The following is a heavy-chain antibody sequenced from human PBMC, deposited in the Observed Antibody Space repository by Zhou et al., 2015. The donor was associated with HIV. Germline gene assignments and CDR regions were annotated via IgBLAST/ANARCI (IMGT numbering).Heavy chain of an antibody. CDR1: GGTFSGSD. Sequence: LVQSGTEVRKPGSSVNVSCKASGGTFSGSDISWVRQAPGQGLEWMGGIIPIFGTANYAQRFQGRVTITADESTSTAYMELNRLTSEDAAVYFCARSSVNHDNAFDLWGQGTKVIVSS. CDR2: IIPIFGTA. D-gene: IGHD1-14*01. CDR3: ARSSVNHDNAFDL. V-gene: IGHV1-69*01. J-gene: IGHJ3*01.